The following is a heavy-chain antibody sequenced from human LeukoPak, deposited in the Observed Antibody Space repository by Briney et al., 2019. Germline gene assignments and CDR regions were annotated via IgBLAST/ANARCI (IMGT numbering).Heavy chain of an antibody. Sequence: SQTLSLTCTVSGGSISSGGYYWSWIRQHPGKGLEWIGYIYYSGSTYYNPSLKSRVTISVDTSKNQFSLKLSSVTAADTAVYYCARDPAYCGGDCYVSFSNWGQGTLVTVSS. CDR2: IYYSGST. CDR1: GGSISSGGYY. CDR3: ARDPAYCGGDCYVSFSN. V-gene: IGHV4-31*03. D-gene: IGHD2-21*02. J-gene: IGHJ4*02.